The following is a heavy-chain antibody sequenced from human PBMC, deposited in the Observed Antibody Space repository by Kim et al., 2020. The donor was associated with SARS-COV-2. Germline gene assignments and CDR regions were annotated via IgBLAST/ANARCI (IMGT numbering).Heavy chain of an antibody. CDR1: GGSISSSSYY. D-gene: IGHD3-22*01. Sequence: SETLSLTCTVSGGSISSSSYYWGWLRQPPGKGLEWIGSIYYSGSTYYNPSLKSRVTISVDTSKNQFSLKLSSVTAADTAVYYCARHPSITMIVIAWYFDLWGRSTLVTVSS. V-gene: IGHV4-39*01. J-gene: IGHJ2*01. CDR3: ARHPSITMIVIAWYFDL. CDR2: IYYSGST.